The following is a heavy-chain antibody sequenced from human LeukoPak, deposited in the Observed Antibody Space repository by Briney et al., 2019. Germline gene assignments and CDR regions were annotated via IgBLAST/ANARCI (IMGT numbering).Heavy chain of an antibody. CDR1: GGSISSYY. D-gene: IGHD6-19*01. CDR2: IYTIGST. J-gene: IGHJ4*02. CDR3: ARFMAVAGGGGFDY. Sequence: SETLSLTCPVSGGSISSYYWRWIRQPAGKGLEWIGRIYTIGSTNYNPSLKSRVTMSVDTSKNQFSLKLSSVTAADTAVYYCARFMAVAGGGGFDYWGQGTLVTVSS. V-gene: IGHV4-4*07.